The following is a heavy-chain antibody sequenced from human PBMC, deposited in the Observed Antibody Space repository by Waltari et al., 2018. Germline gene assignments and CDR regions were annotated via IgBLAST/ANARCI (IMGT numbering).Heavy chain of an antibody. CDR3: ATAPGGGSSASRPFHF. J-gene: IGHJ3*01. CDR2: VDPEDGQA. CDR1: ESTFTDYP. Sequence: EVHLLQSGAELKKPGTPVNISCKLSESTFTDYPIHWVRQAPGGGLQWVGLVDPEDGQAISADKFQGRVTMTADTSTDTAYLELTSLTSEDTAVFFCATAPGGGSSASRPFHFWGQGTMITVSS. V-gene: IGHV1-69-2*01. D-gene: IGHD3-10*01.